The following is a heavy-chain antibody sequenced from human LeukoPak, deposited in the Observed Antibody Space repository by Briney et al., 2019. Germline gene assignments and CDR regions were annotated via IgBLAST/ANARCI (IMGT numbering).Heavy chain of an antibody. CDR3: ARERISGGSGSYYKHFDY. Sequence: GSLRLSCAASGFTFSSYAMHWVRQAPGKGLEWVAVISYDGSNKYYADAVKGRFTISRDNSKNTLYLQMNSLRAEDTAVYYCARERISGGSGSYYKHFDYWGQGTLVTVSS. CDR2: ISYDGSNK. CDR1: GFTFSSYA. D-gene: IGHD3-10*01. J-gene: IGHJ4*02. V-gene: IGHV3-30*04.